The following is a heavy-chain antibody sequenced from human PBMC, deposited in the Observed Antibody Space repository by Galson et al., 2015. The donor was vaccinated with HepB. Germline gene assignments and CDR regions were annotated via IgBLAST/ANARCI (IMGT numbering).Heavy chain of an antibody. D-gene: IGHD6-19*01. Sequence: SLRLSCAASGFTFSSYAMHWVRQAPGKGLEYVSAISSNGGSTYYADSVKGRFTISRDNSKNTLYLQMSSLRAEDTAVYYCVKSLRSSRVGFDYWGQGTLVTVSS. J-gene: IGHJ4*02. CDR1: GFTFSSYA. V-gene: IGHV3-64D*09. CDR3: VKSLRSSRVGFDY. CDR2: ISSNGGST.